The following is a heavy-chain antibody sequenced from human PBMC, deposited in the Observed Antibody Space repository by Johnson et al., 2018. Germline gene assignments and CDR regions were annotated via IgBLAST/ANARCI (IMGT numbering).Heavy chain of an antibody. V-gene: IGHV4-34*01. Sequence: QVQLQQWGAGLLKPSETLSLTCAVYGGSFSGYYWSWIRQPPGKGLEWIGEINHSGSTNYNPSLKSRVTISVDTSKNQFSLTLSSVTAADTAVYYCARDPDYYDSSGYQGAFDIWGQGTMVTVSS. D-gene: IGHD3-22*01. CDR2: INHSGST. CDR3: ARDPDYYDSSGYQGAFDI. J-gene: IGHJ3*02. CDR1: GGSFSGYY.